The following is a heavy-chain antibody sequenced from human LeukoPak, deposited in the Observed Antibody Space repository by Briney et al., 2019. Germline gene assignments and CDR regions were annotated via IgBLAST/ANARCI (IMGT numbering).Heavy chain of an antibody. Sequence: SETLSLTCTVSGGSISSGGYYWSWIRQPPGKGLEWIGYIYRSGSTYYNPSLKSRVTISVDRSKNQFSLKLSSVTAADTAVYYCARGPKYSSSWYDYWGQGTLVTVSS. V-gene: IGHV4-30-2*01. J-gene: IGHJ4*02. D-gene: IGHD6-13*01. CDR3: ARGPKYSSSWYDY. CDR2: IYRSGST. CDR1: GGSISSGGYY.